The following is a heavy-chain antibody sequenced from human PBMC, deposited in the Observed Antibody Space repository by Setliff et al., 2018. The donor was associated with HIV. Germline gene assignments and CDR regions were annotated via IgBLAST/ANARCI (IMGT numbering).Heavy chain of an antibody. J-gene: IGHJ4*02. CDR3: ARRPMVRGFGRYYFDY. CDR2: IYPSTSA. Sequence: PSETLSLTCTVSGGSISSTNYFWGWIRQPPGKGLEWIGYIYPSTSANYNPSLKSRVRILLDTSKNQFSLRLTSVTAADTAVYFCARRPMVRGFGRYYFDYWGQGTLVTVSS. D-gene: IGHD3-10*01. V-gene: IGHV4-61*05. CDR1: GGSISSTNYF.